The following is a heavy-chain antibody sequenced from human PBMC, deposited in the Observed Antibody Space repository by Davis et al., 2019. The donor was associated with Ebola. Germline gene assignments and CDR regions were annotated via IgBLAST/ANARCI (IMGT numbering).Heavy chain of an antibody. CDR2: ISAYNGNT. Sequence: ASVKVSCKASGYTFTSYGISWVRQAPGQGLEWMGWISAYNGNTNYAQKLQGRVTMTTDTSTSTAYMELSSLRSEDTAVYYCAREELWFGESINWFDPWGQGTLVTVSS. V-gene: IGHV1-18*01. CDR3: AREELWFGESINWFDP. CDR1: GYTFTSYG. D-gene: IGHD3-10*01. J-gene: IGHJ5*02.